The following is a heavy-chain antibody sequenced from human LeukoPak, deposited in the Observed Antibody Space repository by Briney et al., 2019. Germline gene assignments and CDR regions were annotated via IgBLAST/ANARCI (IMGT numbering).Heavy chain of an antibody. Sequence: SETLFLTCTVSGGSISSSNYYWGWIRQPPGKGLEWIGSIYYSGSTYYNPSLKSRVTISVDTSKNQFSLKLSSVTAADTAVYYCARNGGRSWLCDCWRQGTLVTVSS. J-gene: IGHJ4*02. CDR2: IYYSGST. D-gene: IGHD6-13*01. CDR3: ARNGGRSWLCDC. CDR1: GGSISSSNYY. V-gene: IGHV4-39*01.